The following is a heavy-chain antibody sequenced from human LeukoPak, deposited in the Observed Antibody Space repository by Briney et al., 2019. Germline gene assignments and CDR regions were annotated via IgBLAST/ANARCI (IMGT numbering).Heavy chain of an antibody. CDR2: ISGSGGST. V-gene: IGHV3-23*01. CDR3: AKGYYGSGSYYRDAFGI. CDR1: GFTFSSYA. D-gene: IGHD3-10*01. Sequence: GGSLRLSCAASGFTFSSYAMSWVRQAPGKGLEWVSAISGSGGSTYYADSVKGRFTISRDNSKNTLYLQMNSLRAEDTAVYYCAKGYYGSGSYYRDAFGIWGQGTMVTVSS. J-gene: IGHJ3*02.